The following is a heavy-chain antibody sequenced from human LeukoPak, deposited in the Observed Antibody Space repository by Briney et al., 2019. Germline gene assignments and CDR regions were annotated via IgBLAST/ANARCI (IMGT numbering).Heavy chain of an antibody. D-gene: IGHD3-10*01. J-gene: IGHJ4*02. Sequence: SETLSLTCTVSGGSISSSSYYWGWIRQPPGKGLEWIGSIYYSGSTYYNPSLKSRVTISVDTSKNQFSLKLSSVTAADTAVYYCARESPYYGSGSYSDWGQGTLVTVSS. V-gene: IGHV4-39*02. CDR1: GGSISSSSYY. CDR3: ARESPYYGSGSYSD. CDR2: IYYSGST.